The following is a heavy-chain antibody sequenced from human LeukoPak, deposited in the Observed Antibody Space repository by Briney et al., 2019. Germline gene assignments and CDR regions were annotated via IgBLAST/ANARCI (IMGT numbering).Heavy chain of an antibody. D-gene: IGHD4-11*01. V-gene: IGHV3-21*01. CDR2: ISSSSSYI. CDR1: GFSLSSHS. Sequence: GGSLILSCAASGFSLSSHSMNWVRQAPGKGLEWVSSISSSSSYIYYAESVKGRVTVSRDNAKKSLFLQMNSLRAEDTAVYYCVRGYSNYGYVFDFWGQGTTVTVSS. CDR3: VRGYSNYGYVFDF. J-gene: IGHJ3*01.